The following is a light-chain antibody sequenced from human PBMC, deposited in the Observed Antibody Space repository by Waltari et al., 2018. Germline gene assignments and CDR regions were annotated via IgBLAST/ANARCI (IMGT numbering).Light chain of an antibody. CDR1: QSVLYSYNNKNY. CDR2: WAS. CDR3: QHYYSPPWT. J-gene: IGKJ1*01. Sequence: DIVMTQSPDPLAVSLGERAPINCKSSQSVLYSYNNKNYLAWYQQKPGPPPQLLIYWASTRESGVPDLFSGSVSGTDFTLSISSLQAEDVAVYYCQHYYSPPWTFGQGTKVEIK. V-gene: IGKV4-1*01.